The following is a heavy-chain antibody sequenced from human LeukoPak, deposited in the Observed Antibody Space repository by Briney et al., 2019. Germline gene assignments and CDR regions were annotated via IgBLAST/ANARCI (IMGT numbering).Heavy chain of an antibody. V-gene: IGHV4-34*01. D-gene: IGHD1-26*01. Sequence: SETLSLTCAVYGGSFSGYYWSWIRQPPGKGLEWIGEINHSGSTNYNPSLKSRVTISVDTSKSQFSLNLSSATATGTAIYYCARHRNSGSWPSGGYFDYWGQGTLVTVSS. CDR1: GGSFSGYY. CDR3: ARHRNSGSWPSGGYFDY. CDR2: INHSGST. J-gene: IGHJ4*02.